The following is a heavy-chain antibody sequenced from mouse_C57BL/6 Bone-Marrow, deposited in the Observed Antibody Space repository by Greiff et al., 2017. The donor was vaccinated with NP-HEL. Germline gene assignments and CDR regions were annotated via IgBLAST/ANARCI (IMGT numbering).Heavy chain of an antibody. CDR2: IYPGDGDT. Sequence: QVQLQQSGPELVKPGASVKISCKASGYAFSSSWMNWVKQRPGKGLEWIGRIYPGDGDTNYNGKIKGKATLTADKSSSTAYMQLSSLTSEDSAVYFCAAITTVLDYWGQGTSVTVSS. J-gene: IGHJ4*01. V-gene: IGHV1-82*01. D-gene: IGHD1-1*01. CDR1: GYAFSSSW. CDR3: AAITTVLDY.